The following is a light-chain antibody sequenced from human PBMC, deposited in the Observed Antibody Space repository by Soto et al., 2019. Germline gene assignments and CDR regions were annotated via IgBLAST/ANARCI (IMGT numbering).Light chain of an antibody. V-gene: IGKV2-28*01. CDR2: LGS. CDR3: MQALQHPKYT. CDR1: QSLLHSNGYNY. Sequence: DIVMTQSPLSLPVTPGEPASISCRSSQSLLHSNGYNYLDWYLQKPGQSPQLLIYLGSNRASGVPDRFSGSGSCTDFTLKISRVEAEDVGVYYCMQALQHPKYTFGQGNKLESK. J-gene: IGKJ2*01.